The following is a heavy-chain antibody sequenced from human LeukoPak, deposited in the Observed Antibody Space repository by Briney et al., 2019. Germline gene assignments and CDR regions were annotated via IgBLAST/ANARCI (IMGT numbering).Heavy chain of an antibody. CDR3: ARPRSSSGWDRDFDY. V-gene: IGHV4-4*07. D-gene: IGHD6-19*01. J-gene: IGHJ4*02. Sequence: ASETLSLTCTVSGGSISNYYWSWIRQPAGKALEWIGRIYSGGNTNYNPSLKSRVTMSVDTSKNQFSLKLSSVTAADTAMYYCARPRSSSGWDRDFDYWGQGTLVTVSS. CDR1: GGSISNYY. CDR2: IYSGGNT.